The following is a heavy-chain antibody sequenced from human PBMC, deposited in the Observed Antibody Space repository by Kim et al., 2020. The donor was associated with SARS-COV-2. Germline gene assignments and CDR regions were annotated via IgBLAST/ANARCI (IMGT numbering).Heavy chain of an antibody. D-gene: IGHD6-19*01. CDR3: ATGAGWVPDY. CDR2: GST. J-gene: IGHJ4*02. V-gene: IGHV4-59*01. Sequence: GSTKYSPSLKSRVSISIDTSKNQFSLRLISVTAADTAVYYCATGAGWVPDYWGQGTLVTVSS.